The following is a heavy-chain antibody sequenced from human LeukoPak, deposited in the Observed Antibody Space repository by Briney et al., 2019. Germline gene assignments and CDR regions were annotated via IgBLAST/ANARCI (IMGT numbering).Heavy chain of an antibody. CDR3: ARESPGDSPAYYYYYMDV. CDR1: GFTFSSYG. V-gene: IGHV4-34*01. CDR2: INHSGST. J-gene: IGHJ6*03. D-gene: IGHD2-21*01. Sequence: GTLRLSCTASGFTFSSYGMNWVRQTPGKGLEWIGEINHSGSTNYNPSLKSRVTISVDTSKNQFSLKLSSVTAADTAVYYCARESPGDSPAYYYYYMDVWGKGTTVTISS.